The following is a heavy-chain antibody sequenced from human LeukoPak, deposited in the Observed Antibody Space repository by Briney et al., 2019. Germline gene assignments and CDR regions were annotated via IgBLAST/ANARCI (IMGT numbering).Heavy chain of an antibody. CDR3: ARAQAYDSSGYYYFDY. D-gene: IGHD3-22*01. J-gene: IGHJ4*02. V-gene: IGHV1-69*13. Sequence: SVKVSCKASGGTFSSYAISWVRQAPGQGLEWMGGIISIFGTANYAQKFQGRVTITADESTSTAYMELSSLRSEDTAVYYCARAQAYDSSGYYYFDYWGQGTLVTVSS. CDR1: GGTFSSYA. CDR2: IISIFGTA.